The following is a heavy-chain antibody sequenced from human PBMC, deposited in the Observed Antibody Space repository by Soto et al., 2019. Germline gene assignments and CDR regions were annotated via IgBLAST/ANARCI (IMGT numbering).Heavy chain of an antibody. V-gene: IGHV4-61*01. CDR3: ARGLDYVGFDY. D-gene: IGHD4-17*01. CDR2: IYYRGST. Sequence: PSETLSLTCTVSGGSVSSGTYYWSWIRQPPGKGLEWIGYIYYRGSTNYNPSLKSRVTISLDTSRNQFSLKLSSMTAADTAVYYCARGLDYVGFDYWGQGTLVTVSS. J-gene: IGHJ4*02. CDR1: GGSVSSGTYY.